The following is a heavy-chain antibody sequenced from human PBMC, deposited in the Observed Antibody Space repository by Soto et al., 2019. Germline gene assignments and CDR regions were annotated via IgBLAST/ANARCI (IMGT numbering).Heavy chain of an antibody. CDR2: ISYDGSNK. Sequence: QVQLVESGGGVVQPGRSLRLSCAASGFTFSSYGMHWVRQAPGKGLEWVAVISYDGSNKYYADSVKGRCTISRDNSKNTLYLQMNGLRAEDTAVYYCAKDRRKVVVAAPFDYWGQGTLVTVSS. V-gene: IGHV3-30*18. CDR1: GFTFSSYG. D-gene: IGHD2-15*01. CDR3: AKDRRKVVVAAPFDY. J-gene: IGHJ4*02.